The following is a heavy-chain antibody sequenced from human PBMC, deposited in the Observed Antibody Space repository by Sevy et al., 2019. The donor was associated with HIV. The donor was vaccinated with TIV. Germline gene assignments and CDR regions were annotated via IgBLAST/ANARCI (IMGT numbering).Heavy chain of an antibody. CDR1: GGTFSSYG. CDR2: LIPSFGAA. CDR3: AKYDYGDYVGWFDP. V-gene: IGHV1-69*13. J-gene: IGHJ5*02. D-gene: IGHD4-17*01. Sequence: ASVKVSCKASGGTFSSYGISWVRQAPGQGLEWMGGLIPSFGAANYRRNFQGRVTITADESTSTAYMELSSLRSEDTAVYYCAKYDYGDYVGWFDPWAQGTLVTVSS.